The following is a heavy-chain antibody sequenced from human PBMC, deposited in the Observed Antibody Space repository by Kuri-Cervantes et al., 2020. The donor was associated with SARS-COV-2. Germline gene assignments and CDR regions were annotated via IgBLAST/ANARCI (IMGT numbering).Heavy chain of an antibody. Sequence: ASVKVSCKASGYTFTGYYIHWVRQAHGQGLEWMGWINPNSGGTNYAQKFQGWVTMTRDTSINTAYMELSRLRSDDTAVYYCARARVRGLITAYYYYGMDVWGQGTTVTVSS. V-gene: IGHV1-2*04. CDR2: INPNSGGT. CDR1: GYTFTGYY. J-gene: IGHJ6*02. D-gene: IGHD3-10*01. CDR3: ARARVRGLITAYYYYGMDV.